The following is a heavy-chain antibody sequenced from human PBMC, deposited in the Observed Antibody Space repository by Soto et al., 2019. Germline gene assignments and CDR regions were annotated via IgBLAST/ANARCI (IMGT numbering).Heavy chain of an antibody. J-gene: IGHJ6*02. CDR3: AAETSSGWPIYGMDV. Sequence: SVKVSCKASGFTFTSSAVQWVRQARGQRLEWIGWIVVGSGNTNYAQKFQERVTITRDMSTSTAYMELSSLRSEDTAVYYCAAETSSGWPIYGMDVWAQGTTVTVSS. CDR2: IVVGSGNT. V-gene: IGHV1-58*01. D-gene: IGHD6-25*01. CDR1: GFTFTSSA.